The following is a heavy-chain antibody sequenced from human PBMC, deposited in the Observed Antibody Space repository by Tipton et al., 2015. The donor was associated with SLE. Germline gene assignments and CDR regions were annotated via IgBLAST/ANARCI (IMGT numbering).Heavy chain of an antibody. D-gene: IGHD6-13*01. Sequence: SLRLSCAASGFTFSSYAMHWVRQAPGKGLEWVAVISYDGSNKYYADSVKGRFTISRDNSKNTLYLQMNSLRAEDTAVYYCAKRKQLGAFDIWGQGTMVTVSS. CDR3: AKRKQLGAFDI. J-gene: IGHJ3*02. CDR1: GFTFSSYA. V-gene: IGHV3-30-3*02. CDR2: ISYDGSNK.